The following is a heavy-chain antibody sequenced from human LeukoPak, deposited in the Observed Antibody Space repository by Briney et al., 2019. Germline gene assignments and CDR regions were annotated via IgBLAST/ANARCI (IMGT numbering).Heavy chain of an antibody. J-gene: IGHJ4*02. V-gene: IGHV1-18*04. CDR2: ISAYNGNT. CDR3: AAYGSGSYDY. CDR1: GYTFTSYG. D-gene: IGHD3-10*01. Sequence: ASVKVSCKASGYTFTSYGIIWVRQAPGQGLEWVGWISAYNGNTNYAQKFQGRVTMTTDTSTSTAYMELSSLRSEDTAVYCCAAYGSGSYDYWGQGTLVTVSS.